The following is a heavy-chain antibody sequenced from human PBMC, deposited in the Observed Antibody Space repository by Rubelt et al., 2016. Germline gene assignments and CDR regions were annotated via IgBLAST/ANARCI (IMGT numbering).Heavy chain of an antibody. V-gene: IGHV7-4-1*02. Sequence: QVQLVQSVSELRKPGASVKVSCKASGYTFRSYAMNWVRQAPGQGLEWMGWISTDIGNPTYAQGFTGRFVFSLDTSVSTAYLQISSLKAEDTAVYYCARDDVNTAMVFDFWGQGTLVTVSS. CDR3: ARDDVNTAMVFDF. J-gene: IGHJ4*02. CDR1: GYTFRSYA. D-gene: IGHD5-18*01. CDR2: ISTDIGNP.